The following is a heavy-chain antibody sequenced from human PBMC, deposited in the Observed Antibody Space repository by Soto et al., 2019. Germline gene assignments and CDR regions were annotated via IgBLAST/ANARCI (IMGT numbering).Heavy chain of an antibody. D-gene: IGHD6-13*01. CDR3: ARVGIADPHYYGMNV. Sequence: QVQLVQSGAEVKKPGSSVKVSCKASGGTFSSYAISWVRQSPGQGLEWMGGIIPIFGTANYAQKFQGRVTITADESMSTAYIELSSLRSEDTAVYYCARVGIADPHYYGMNVWGQGTTVTVSS. CDR2: IIPIFGTA. CDR1: GGTFSSYA. J-gene: IGHJ6*02. V-gene: IGHV1-69*01.